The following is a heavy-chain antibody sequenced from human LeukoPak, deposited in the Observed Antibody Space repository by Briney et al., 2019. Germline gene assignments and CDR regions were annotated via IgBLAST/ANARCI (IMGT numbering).Heavy chain of an antibody. CDR3: AREIATSGGNSRALDY. D-gene: IGHD4-23*01. J-gene: IGHJ4*02. V-gene: IGHV4-59*12. Sequence: PSEALSLTCNVSGGSISPYYWSWIRQSPGKGLELIGYIYYSGYTNYNPSLKSRVTISLDTSKNQFSLKLSSVTAADTAMYYCAREIATSGGNSRALDYWGQGTLVTVSS. CDR2: IYYSGYT. CDR1: GGSISPYY.